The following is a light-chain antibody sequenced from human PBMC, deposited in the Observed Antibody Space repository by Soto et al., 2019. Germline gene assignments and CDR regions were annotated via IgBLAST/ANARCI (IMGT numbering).Light chain of an antibody. CDR2: AAS. Sequence: DIQMTQSPSSLSASVVDRVTITFRASQSISTYLNWYQQKPGKAPKLLIYAASSLQSGVPSTFSGSGSGTDFTLTISSLQPEDFATYYCQQSYLTPLTFGQGTKVDIK. CDR3: QQSYLTPLT. V-gene: IGKV1-39*01. J-gene: IGKJ1*01. CDR1: QSISTY.